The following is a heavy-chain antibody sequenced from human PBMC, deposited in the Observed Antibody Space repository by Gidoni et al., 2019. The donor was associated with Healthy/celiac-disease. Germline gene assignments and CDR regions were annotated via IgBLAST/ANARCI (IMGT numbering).Heavy chain of an antibody. CDR1: GGSVSSGSYY. D-gene: IGHD6-6*01. V-gene: IGHV4-61*01. CDR2: IYDSWST. J-gene: IGHJ4*02. Sequence: QVQLQESRPGLVKPSETLSPTCAVSGGSVSSGSYYWSWIRQPPGKGLEWIGNIYDSWSTNYNPSLKSRVTISVDTSKNQFSLKLSSVTAADTAVYYCARFGIGALNRFPFDYWGQGTLVTVSS. CDR3: ARFGIGALNRFPFDY.